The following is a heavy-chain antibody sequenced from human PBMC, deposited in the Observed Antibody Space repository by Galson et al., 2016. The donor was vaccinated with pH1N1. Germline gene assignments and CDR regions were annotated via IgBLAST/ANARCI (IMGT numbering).Heavy chain of an antibody. D-gene: IGHD4-17*01. CDR2: IDWDDDK. V-gene: IGHV2-70*01. CDR1: GFSLSTSGMC. J-gene: IGHJ4*02. CDR3: ARLDYGDYSGYFEY. Sequence: PALVKPTQTLTLTCTFSGFSLSTSGMCVSWIRQPPGKALEWLALIDWDDDKYYSTSLRTRLTISKDTSENQVVLTMTNMDPVDTATYYCARLDYGDYSGYFEYGGQGTLVTVSS.